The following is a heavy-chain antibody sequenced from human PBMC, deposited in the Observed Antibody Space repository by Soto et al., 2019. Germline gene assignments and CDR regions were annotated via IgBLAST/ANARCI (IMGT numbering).Heavy chain of an antibody. D-gene: IGHD6-19*01. Sequence: EVQLLESGGGLVQPGGSLRLSCAASGFTFSTYAMSWVRQAPGKGLEWVAAISASGDYTYYADSVKGRFAISRDNSKNTLYLQMNSLRAEDTAVYYCAKVLKAVAGTYDYGGQGTLVTVSS. V-gene: IGHV3-23*01. CDR2: ISASGDYT. CDR3: AKVLKAVAGTYDY. CDR1: GFTFSTYA. J-gene: IGHJ4*02.